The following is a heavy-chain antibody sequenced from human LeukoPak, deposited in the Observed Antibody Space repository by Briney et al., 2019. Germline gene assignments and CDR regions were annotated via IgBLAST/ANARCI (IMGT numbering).Heavy chain of an antibody. D-gene: IGHD5-12*01. CDR2: ISGSGGST. CDR3: ASRLVLWTTIGPFDY. Sequence: PGGSLRLSCAASGFTFSSYAMSWVRQAPGKGLEWVSAISGSGGSTYYADSVKGRFTISRDNSKNTLYLQMNSLRAEDTAVYYCASRLVLWTTIGPFDYWGQGTLVTVSS. J-gene: IGHJ4*02. CDR1: GFTFSSYA. V-gene: IGHV3-23*01.